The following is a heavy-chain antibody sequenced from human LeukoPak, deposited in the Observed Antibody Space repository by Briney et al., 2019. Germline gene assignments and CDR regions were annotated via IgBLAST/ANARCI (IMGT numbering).Heavy chain of an antibody. CDR1: GFTFSSYS. V-gene: IGHV3-21*01. D-gene: IGHD6-19*01. Sequence: GGSLTLSCAASGFTFSSYSMNWVRHAPGKGLEWVSSISSSSSYIYYADSVKGRFTISRDNGKNSLYLQMNRLRAEDRAVYYCARDFSARIAVAGHPFSNWGQGTLVTVSS. CDR3: ARDFSARIAVAGHPFSN. J-gene: IGHJ4*02. CDR2: ISSSSSYI.